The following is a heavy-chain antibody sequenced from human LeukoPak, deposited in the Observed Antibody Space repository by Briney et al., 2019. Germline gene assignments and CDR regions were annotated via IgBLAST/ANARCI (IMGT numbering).Heavy chain of an antibody. J-gene: IGHJ4*02. CDR3: ARDRGENFITMVRGVIITLDY. CDR2: FNWNGGST. CDR1: GFTFDDYG. V-gene: IGHV3-20*04. D-gene: IGHD3-10*01. Sequence: GGSLRLSCAASGFTFDDYGMSWVRQAPEKGLEWVSGFNWNGGSTGYADSVKGRFTISRDNAKNSLYLQVNSLRAEDTALYYCARDRGENFITMVRGVIITLDYWGQGTLVTVSS.